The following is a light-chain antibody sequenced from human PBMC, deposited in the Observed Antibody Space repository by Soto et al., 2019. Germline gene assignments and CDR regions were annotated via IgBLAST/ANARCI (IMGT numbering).Light chain of an antibody. CDR1: QSVNNF. CDR3: QQSYTTPFT. Sequence: IPMTQSPSSRTSSVGDRVTITCRASQSVNNFLNWFQHKPGRAPKLLIHTTSTLRSGVPSRFSGSGSGTDFTLTISSLQREDFATYYCQQSYTTPFTLGQGTRLEIK. V-gene: IGKV1-39*01. J-gene: IGKJ5*01. CDR2: TTS.